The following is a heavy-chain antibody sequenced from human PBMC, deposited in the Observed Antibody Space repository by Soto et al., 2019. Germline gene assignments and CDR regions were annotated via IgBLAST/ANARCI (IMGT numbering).Heavy chain of an antibody. CDR2: ISAYNGNT. CDR3: ARASYYYGSGSYYNPTYNWFDP. CDR1: GSTFTSYG. V-gene: IGHV1-18*01. D-gene: IGHD3-10*01. J-gene: IGHJ5*02. Sequence: ASVKVSCKASGSTFTSYGISWVRQAPGQGLEWMGWISAYNGNTNYAQKFQGRVTMTTDKSTSTAYMDLSSLRSEDTAVYYCARASYYYGSGSYYNPTYNWFDPWGQGTLVTVSS.